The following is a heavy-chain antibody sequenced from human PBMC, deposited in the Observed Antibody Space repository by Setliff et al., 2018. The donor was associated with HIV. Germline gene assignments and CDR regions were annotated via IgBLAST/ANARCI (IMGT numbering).Heavy chain of an antibody. CDR3: ARSDTAMVTGY. CDR2: RYYSGST. D-gene: IGHD5-18*01. CDR1: GASISSSTDY. Sequence: PSETLSLTCTVSGASISSSTDYWGWIRQSPGKGLEWIGSRYYSGSTYQNPSLKSRVTIPVDTSKNQFSLELSSVTAADTAVYYCARSDTAMVTGYWGQGTLVTVSS. V-gene: IGHV4-39*01. J-gene: IGHJ4*02.